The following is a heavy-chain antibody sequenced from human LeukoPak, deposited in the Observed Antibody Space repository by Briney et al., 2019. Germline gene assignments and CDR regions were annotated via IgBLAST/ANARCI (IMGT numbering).Heavy chain of an antibody. J-gene: IGHJ4*02. CDR1: GGSISSYY. CDR3: ARHGGAAGGH. CDR2: IYYSGST. Sequence: PSETLSLTCTVSGGSISSYYWSWIRQPPGKGLEWIGYIYYSGSTSYNPSLKSRVTISVDTSKNQLSLKLTSVTAADTAVYYCARHGGAAGGHWGQGTLVTVSS. V-gene: IGHV4-59*08. D-gene: IGHD6-13*01.